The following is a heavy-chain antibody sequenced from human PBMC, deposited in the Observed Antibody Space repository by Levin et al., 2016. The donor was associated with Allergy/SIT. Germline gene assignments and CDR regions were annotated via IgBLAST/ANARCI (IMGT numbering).Heavy chain of an antibody. CDR2: ISSSSSYI. V-gene: IGHV3-21*01. J-gene: IGHJ5*02. CDR3: ARGVRYFDWLSPHNWFDP. D-gene: IGHD3-9*01. Sequence: WIRQPPGKGLEWVSSISSSSSYIYYADSVKGRFTISRDNAKNSLYLQMNSLRAEDTAVYYCARGVRYFDWLSPHNWFDPWGQGTLVTVSS.